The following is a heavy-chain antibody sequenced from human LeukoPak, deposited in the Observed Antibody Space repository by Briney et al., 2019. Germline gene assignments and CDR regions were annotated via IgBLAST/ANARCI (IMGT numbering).Heavy chain of an antibody. CDR1: GFIVSSNY. D-gene: IGHD6-19*01. J-gene: IGHJ4*02. V-gene: IGHV3-66*04. CDR2: IYSSGST. CDR3: TRLAVAYFDS. Sequence: GRSLRLSCAASGFIVSSNYMGWVRQAPGKGLEWVSVIYSSGSTYYPDSVKGRFTISRDESKNTLYLQMNSLRAEDTAAYYCTRLAVAYFDSWGQGTLVTVSS.